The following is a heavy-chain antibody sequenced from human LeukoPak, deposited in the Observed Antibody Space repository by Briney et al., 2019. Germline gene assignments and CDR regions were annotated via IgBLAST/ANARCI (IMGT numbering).Heavy chain of an antibody. V-gene: IGHV1-69*05. J-gene: IGHJ4*02. CDR2: IIPIFGTA. Sequence: SVKVSCKASGGTFSSYAISWVRQAPGQGLEWMGRIIPIFGTANYAQKFQGRVTITTDESTSTAYMEPSSLRSEDTAVYYCAKTGIQLWLFDYWGQGTLVTVSS. D-gene: IGHD5-18*01. CDR3: AKTGIQLWLFDY. CDR1: GGTFSSYA.